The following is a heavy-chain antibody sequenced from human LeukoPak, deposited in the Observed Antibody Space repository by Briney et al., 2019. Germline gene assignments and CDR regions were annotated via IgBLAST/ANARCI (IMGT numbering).Heavy chain of an antibody. J-gene: IGHJ3*02. CDR1: GFTVSSNY. CDR2: IYSGGST. Sequence: PGGSLRLSCAASGFTVSSNYMSWVRQAPGKGLEWVSVIYSGGSTYYADSVKGRFTISRDNSKNTLYLQMNSLRAEDTAVYYCARDLHYDILTGTDPGIWGQGTMVTVSS. CDR3: ARDLHYDILTGTDPGI. V-gene: IGHV3-66*01. D-gene: IGHD3-9*01.